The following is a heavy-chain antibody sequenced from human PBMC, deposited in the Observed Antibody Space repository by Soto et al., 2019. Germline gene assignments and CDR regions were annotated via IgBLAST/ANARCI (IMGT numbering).Heavy chain of an antibody. CDR3: ARERYSRSYYSVY. V-gene: IGHV1-69*13. J-gene: IGHJ4*02. D-gene: IGHD6-6*01. CDR2: IIPIFGTA. Sequence: ASVKASGQATGGTFSSRAISWVRQAPGQGLEWMGGIIPIFGTANYAQKFQGRVTITADESTSTAYMELSSLRSEDTAVYYCARERYSRSYYSVYWGQGTLVTVSS. CDR1: GGTFSSRA.